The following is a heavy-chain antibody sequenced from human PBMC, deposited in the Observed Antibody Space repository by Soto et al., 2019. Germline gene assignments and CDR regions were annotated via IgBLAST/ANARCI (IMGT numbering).Heavy chain of an antibody. CDR3: ERGQRFSDSFDP. J-gene: IGHJ6*02. D-gene: IGHD3-3*01. CDR1: GGAISGYY. V-gene: IGHV4-4*07. CDR2: IYSSGGT. Sequence: PSETLSLTCTVSGGAISGYYWTWIRQSAGKGLEWIGRIYSSGGTKYNPSLQSRVTMSLDTSKNQFSLRLTSVTAADTAVYYCERGQRFSDSFDPWGQGTTVTVSS.